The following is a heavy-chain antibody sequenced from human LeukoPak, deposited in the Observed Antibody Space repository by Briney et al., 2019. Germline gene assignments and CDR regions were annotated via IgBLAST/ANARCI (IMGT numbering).Heavy chain of an antibody. D-gene: IGHD5-18*01. J-gene: IGHJ4*02. V-gene: IGHV3-53*01. CDR1: GFTFRTYG. CDR2: IYTSGNA. Sequence: GGSLRLSCAASGFTFRTYGMNWVRHAPGKGLEWVAVIYTSGNAFYADSVKGRFTISRDNSKDTIYLQMNSVRVEDTAVYYCAREVGYGVFDYWGREPWSPSPQ. CDR3: AREVGYGVFDY.